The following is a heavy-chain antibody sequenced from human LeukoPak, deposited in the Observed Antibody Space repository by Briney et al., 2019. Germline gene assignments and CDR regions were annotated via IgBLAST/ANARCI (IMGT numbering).Heavy chain of an antibody. CDR3: AKDRLYSSSPPNWFDP. CDR2: ISGSGGST. Sequence: PGGSLRLSCAASGFTFSSYAMSWVRQAPGKGLEWVSAISGSGGSTYYADSVKGRFTISRDNSKNTLYLQMNSLRAEDTAVYYCAKDRLYSSSPPNWFDPWGQGTLVTVSS. D-gene: IGHD6-13*01. CDR1: GFTFSSYA. J-gene: IGHJ5*02. V-gene: IGHV3-23*01.